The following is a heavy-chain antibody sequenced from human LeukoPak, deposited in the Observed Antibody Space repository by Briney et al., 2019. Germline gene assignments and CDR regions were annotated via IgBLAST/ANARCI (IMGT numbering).Heavy chain of an antibody. D-gene: IGHD6-13*01. J-gene: IGHJ5*02. Sequence: SETLSLTCTVSIDSIKNYYWNWIRQPPGKGLEWIGYIYHTGNTNYNPSLKSRLSMSIDPSKNQFSLKLNSVTAADTAIYYCARSSAAEGPTHNWFGPWGRGTLVTVSS. V-gene: IGHV4-59*12. CDR2: IYHTGNT. CDR3: ARSSAAEGPTHNWFGP. CDR1: IDSIKNYY.